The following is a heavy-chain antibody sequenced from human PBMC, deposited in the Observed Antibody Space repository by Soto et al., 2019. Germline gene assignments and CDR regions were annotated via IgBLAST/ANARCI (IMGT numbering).Heavy chain of an antibody. CDR1: GFTFSAYA. CDR2: ISASRGRT. Sequence: GGSLRLSCAASGFTFSAYAMSWVRQTPGKGLEWVSGISASRGRTYYADSVKGRFTISSDNAKNTLYLQMNSLRAEDTAVYYCGKDPNGDYIGGFDMWGQGTMVTV. D-gene: IGHD4-17*01. V-gene: IGHV3-23*01. CDR3: GKDPNGDYIGGFDM. J-gene: IGHJ3*02.